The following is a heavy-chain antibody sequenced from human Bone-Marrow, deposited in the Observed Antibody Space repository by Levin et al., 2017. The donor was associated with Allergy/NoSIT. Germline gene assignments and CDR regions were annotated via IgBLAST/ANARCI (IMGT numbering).Heavy chain of an antibody. Sequence: GGSLRLSCTASGFTFGDYAMSWFRQAPGKGLEWVIFIRYKAYGGTTEYAAYVRGRFTISRDDSKSIAYLQMNSLRTEDTAVYYCARGSVTVGGAPGMYDFDNWGQGTLVTVAS. CDR2: IRYKAYGGTT. V-gene: IGHV3-49*03. D-gene: IGHD6-19*01. J-gene: IGHJ4*02. CDR3: ARGSVTVGGAPGMYDFDN. CDR1: GFTFGDYA.